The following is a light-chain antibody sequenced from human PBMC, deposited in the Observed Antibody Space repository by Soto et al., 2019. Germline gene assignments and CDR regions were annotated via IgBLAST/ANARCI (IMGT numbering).Light chain of an antibody. J-gene: IGLJ1*01. Sequence: QSVLTQPRSVSGSPGQSVTISCTGTSSDVGGYNYVSWYQQHPGKAPTLIIYDVSKRPSGVPDRLSGSKSGNTASLTISGLQAEDEADCYCCSYAGSYTFLFGTGTKVTVL. V-gene: IGLV2-11*01. CDR3: CSYAGSYTFL. CDR2: DVS. CDR1: SSDVGGYNY.